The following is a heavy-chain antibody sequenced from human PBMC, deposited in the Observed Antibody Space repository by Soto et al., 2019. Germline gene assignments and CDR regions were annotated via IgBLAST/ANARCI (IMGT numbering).Heavy chain of an antibody. D-gene: IGHD2-2*02. CDR2: IYYSGST. CDR1: GGSISSYY. V-gene: IGHV4-59*01. Sequence: SETLSLTCTVSGGSISSYYWSWIRQPPGKGLEWIGYIYYSGSTNYNPSLKSRVTISVDTSKNQFSLKLSSVTAADTAVYYCAGGSYCSSTSCYIGLDPWGQGTLVTVSS. J-gene: IGHJ5*02. CDR3: AGGSYCSSTSCYIGLDP.